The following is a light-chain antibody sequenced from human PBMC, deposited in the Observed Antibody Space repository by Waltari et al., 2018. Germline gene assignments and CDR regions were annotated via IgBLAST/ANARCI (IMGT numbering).Light chain of an antibody. J-gene: IGKJ1*01. V-gene: IGKV1-39*01. CDR1: QGISSY. Sequence: TVRASQGISSYLNWYEENPGKAPKLRIYAGSSLKSGVPSRSSGSGSGTDFTRTISSLQPEVFATYDCEQSDSTPRTFGQGTKVESK. CDR2: AGS. CDR3: EQSDSTPRT.